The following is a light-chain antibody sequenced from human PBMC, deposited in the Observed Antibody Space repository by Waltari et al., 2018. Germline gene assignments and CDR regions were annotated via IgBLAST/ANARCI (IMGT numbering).Light chain of an antibody. CDR2: DDS. V-gene: IGLV3-21*02. J-gene: IGLJ2*01. CDR1: NIGDKR. CDR3: QVWDSGGDRVV. Sequence: YVLTQPPSVSVAPGQTARITCAGHNIGDKRVHWYQQKPGQAPVLVVHDDSDRPPGVPGRFAGSNSGSTATVTISRVEAGDEADYYCQVWDSGGDRVVFGGGTRLSVL.